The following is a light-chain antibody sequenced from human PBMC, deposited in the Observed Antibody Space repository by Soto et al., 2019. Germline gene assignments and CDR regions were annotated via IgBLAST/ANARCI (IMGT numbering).Light chain of an antibody. J-gene: IGKJ2*01. V-gene: IGKV3-15*01. CDR3: QQYNDWPPYS. CDR1: QSVNQK. CDR2: VAS. Sequence: EIVLTQSPATLSVSPGERATLSCRASQSVNQKLGWYQQKPGQAPRLLIYVASYRATGIPARFSGSGSGTEFTLTISSLQSEDFAVYYCQQYNDWPPYSFGQGTKVDIK.